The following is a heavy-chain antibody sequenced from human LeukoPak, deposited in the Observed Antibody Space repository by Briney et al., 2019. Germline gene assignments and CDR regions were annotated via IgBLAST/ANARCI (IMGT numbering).Heavy chain of an antibody. CDR3: ARSNQADDY. D-gene: IGHD1-14*01. Sequence: PGGSLRLSRAASGFTFSSYWMHWVRQVPGKGLVWVARINPGGSSITYADSVKGRFTTSRDNAKNTLYLQMDSLRAEDTGVYYCARSNQADDYWGQGTLVTVSS. J-gene: IGHJ4*02. CDR1: GFTFSSYW. CDR2: INPGGSSI. V-gene: IGHV3-74*01.